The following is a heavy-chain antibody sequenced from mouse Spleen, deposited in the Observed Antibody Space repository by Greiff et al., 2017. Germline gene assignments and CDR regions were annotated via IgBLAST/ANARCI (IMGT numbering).Heavy chain of an antibody. CDR1: GYTFTDYY. Sequence: SGYTFTDYYMNWVKQSHGKSLEWIGDINPNNGGTSYNQKFKGKATLTVDKSSSTAYMELRSLTSEDSAVYYCARLRRGGYFDYWGQGTTLTVSS. J-gene: IGHJ2*01. CDR2: INPNNGGT. CDR3: ARLRRGGYFDY. V-gene: IGHV1-26*01.